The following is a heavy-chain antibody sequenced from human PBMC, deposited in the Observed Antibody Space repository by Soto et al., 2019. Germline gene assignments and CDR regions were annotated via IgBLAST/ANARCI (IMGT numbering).Heavy chain of an antibody. D-gene: IGHD2-15*01. Sequence: EVQFVESGGDLVQPGGSLRLSCAASGFAFSQYWINWVRQSPVKGLEWVAIMNQDGSKRYYGASVMGRFTISRDNGKNSLYLQMNSLSDDDTALYFCARDMGLPGYSSEFDYWGLGTRVTVPS. V-gene: IGHV3-7*01. CDR1: GFAFSQYW. CDR2: MNQDGSKR. CDR3: ARDMGLPGYSSEFDY. J-gene: IGHJ4*02.